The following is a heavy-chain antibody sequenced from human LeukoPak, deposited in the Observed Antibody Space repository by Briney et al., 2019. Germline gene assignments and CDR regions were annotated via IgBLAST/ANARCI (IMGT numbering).Heavy chain of an antibody. V-gene: IGHV3-49*04. CDR2: IRSKAYGGTT. CDR3: TRDGVPGIAVAGTGY. Sequence: PGGSLRLSCTASGFTFGDYAMSWVRQAPGKGLEWVGFIRSKAYGGTTEYAASVKGRFTISRDDSKSIAYLQMNSLKTEDTAVYYCTRDGVPGIAVAGTGYWGQGTLVTVSS. J-gene: IGHJ4*02. D-gene: IGHD6-19*01. CDR1: GFTFGDYA.